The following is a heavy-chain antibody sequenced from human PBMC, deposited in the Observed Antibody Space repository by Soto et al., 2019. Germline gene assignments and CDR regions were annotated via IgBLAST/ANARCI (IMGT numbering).Heavy chain of an antibody. CDR1: GFTFSSYG. J-gene: IGHJ5*02. CDR3: ARDRGKGSSWYQRGDPWFDP. Sequence: QVQLVESGGGVVQPGRSLRLSCAASGFTFSSYGMHWVRQAPGKGLEWVAVIWYDGSNKYYADSVKGRFTISRDNSKNTLYLQMNSLRAEDTAVYYCARDRGKGSSWYQRGDPWFDPWGQGTLVTVSS. D-gene: IGHD6-13*01. V-gene: IGHV3-33*01. CDR2: IWYDGSNK.